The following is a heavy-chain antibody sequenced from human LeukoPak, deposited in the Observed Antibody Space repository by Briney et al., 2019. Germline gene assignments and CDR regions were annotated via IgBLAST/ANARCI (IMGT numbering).Heavy chain of an antibody. Sequence: GGSLRLSCAASGFTFSSYAMHWFRQAPGKGLEYVSAISSNGGSTYYANSVKGRFTISRDNSKNTLYLQMGSLRAEDMAVYYCARVASSGWIYYYYGMDVWGQGTTVTVSS. CDR3: ARVASSGWIYYYYGMDV. J-gene: IGHJ6*02. CDR2: ISSNGGST. CDR1: GFTFSSYA. D-gene: IGHD6-19*01. V-gene: IGHV3-64*01.